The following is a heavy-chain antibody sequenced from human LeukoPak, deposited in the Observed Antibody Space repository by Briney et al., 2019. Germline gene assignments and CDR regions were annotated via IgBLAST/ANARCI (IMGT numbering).Heavy chain of an antibody. J-gene: IGHJ3*02. CDR3: ARSPLLCSMISCYTGAFDI. CDR1: GFTFSSYA. Sequence: PGGSLRLSCAASGFTFSSYAMSWVRQAPGKGLEWVSGISGSGGSTYYADSVKGRFTISRDNAKNSLYLQMNSLRAEDTALYYCARSPLLCSMISCYTGAFDIWGQGTMVTVSS. CDR2: ISGSGGST. D-gene: IGHD2-2*02. V-gene: IGHV3-23*01.